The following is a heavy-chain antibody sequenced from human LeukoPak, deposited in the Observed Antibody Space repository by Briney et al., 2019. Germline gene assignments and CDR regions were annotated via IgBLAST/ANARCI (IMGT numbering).Heavy chain of an antibody. CDR2: ISHSGST. Sequence: PSETLSLTCAVSGYSIRSDYYWGWIRPPPGKGLEWIGNISHSGSTHYNPSLKSRVTIAVDTPRNQFSLKLSSVTAADTAVYFCAKREYTYGYGFDYWGQGTLVTVSS. CDR3: AKREYTYGYGFDY. D-gene: IGHD5-18*01. J-gene: IGHJ4*02. V-gene: IGHV4-38-2*01. CDR1: GYSIRSDYY.